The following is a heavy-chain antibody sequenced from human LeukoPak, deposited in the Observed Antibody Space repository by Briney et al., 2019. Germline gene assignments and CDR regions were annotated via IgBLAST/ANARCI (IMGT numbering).Heavy chain of an antibody. CDR3: ARVQRQWLVGYFDL. CDR1: GFTFSSYA. Sequence: GGSLRLSCAASGFTFSSYAMHWVRQAPGKGLEWVAVISYDGSNKYYADSVKGRFTISRDNSKNTLYLQMNSLRAEDTAVYYCARVQRQWLVGYFDLWGRGTLVTVSS. J-gene: IGHJ2*01. D-gene: IGHD6-19*01. V-gene: IGHV3-30-3*01. CDR2: ISYDGSNK.